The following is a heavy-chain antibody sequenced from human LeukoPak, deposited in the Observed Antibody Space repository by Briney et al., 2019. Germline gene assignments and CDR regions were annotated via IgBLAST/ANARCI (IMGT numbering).Heavy chain of an antibody. CDR3: ARDGVTYGSGSYSDY. Sequence: PGRSLRLPCAASGFTFSSYAMHWVRQAPGKGLEGVAVISYDGSNKYYADSVKGRFTISRDNSKNTLYLQMNSLRAEDTAVYYCARDGVTYGSGSYSDYWGQGTLVTVSS. D-gene: IGHD3-10*01. J-gene: IGHJ4*02. CDR1: GFTFSSYA. V-gene: IGHV3-30*04. CDR2: ISYDGSNK.